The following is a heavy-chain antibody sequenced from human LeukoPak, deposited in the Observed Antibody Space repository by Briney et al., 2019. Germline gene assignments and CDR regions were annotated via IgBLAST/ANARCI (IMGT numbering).Heavy chain of an antibody. Sequence: GGSLRLSCAASGFTFSSYSMNRVRQAPGKGLEWVSSISSSSSYIYYADSVKGRFTISRDNAKNSLYLQMNSLRAEDTAVYYCARVIPRLLWSGFDYWGQGTLVTVSS. CDR3: ARVIPRLLWSGFDY. V-gene: IGHV3-21*01. D-gene: IGHD3-10*01. J-gene: IGHJ4*02. CDR2: ISSSSSYI. CDR1: GFTFSSYS.